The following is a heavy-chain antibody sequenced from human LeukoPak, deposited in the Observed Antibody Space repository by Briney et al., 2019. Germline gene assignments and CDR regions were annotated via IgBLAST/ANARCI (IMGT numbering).Heavy chain of an antibody. J-gene: IGHJ4*02. D-gene: IGHD4-17*01. V-gene: IGHV3-74*01. CDR2: INTDGKIT. CDR1: GFTFSSYW. Sequence: QTGGSLRLSCAASGFTFSSYWMHWARQAPGKGLVWVSYINTDGKITSFADSVKGRFTISRDNAKNTLYLQMNSLRAEDAAVFYCARAYGGNYFDYWGQGTRVTVSS. CDR3: ARAYGGNYFDY.